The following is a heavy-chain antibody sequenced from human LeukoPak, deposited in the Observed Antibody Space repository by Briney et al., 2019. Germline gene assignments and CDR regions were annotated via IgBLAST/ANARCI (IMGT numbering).Heavy chain of an antibody. V-gene: IGHV4-61*02. CDR1: GGSISSGSYY. CDR2: IYTSEIT. Sequence: SETLSLTCTVSGGSISSGSYYWNWIRQPAWKGLEWIGRIYTSEITNYNPSLKSRVTISVDTSKNQFSLNLSSVTAADTAVYYCARGTYYYDTSGYYPDMDVWGKGTTVTISS. CDR3: ARGTYYYDTSGYYPDMDV. J-gene: IGHJ6*03. D-gene: IGHD3-22*01.